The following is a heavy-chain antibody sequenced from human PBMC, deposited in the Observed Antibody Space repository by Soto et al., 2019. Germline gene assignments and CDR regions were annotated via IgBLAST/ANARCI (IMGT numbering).Heavy chain of an antibody. CDR1: GFTFSSYA. V-gene: IGHV3-23*01. CDR3: AKLRVAVAGKGY. J-gene: IGHJ4*02. Sequence: HPGGSLRLSCAASGFTFSSYAMSWVRQAPGKGLEWVSAISGSGGSTYYADSVKGRFTISRDNSKNTLYMQMNSLRAEDTAVYYCAKLRVAVAGKGYWGQGTLVTVSS. D-gene: IGHD6-19*01. CDR2: ISGSGGST.